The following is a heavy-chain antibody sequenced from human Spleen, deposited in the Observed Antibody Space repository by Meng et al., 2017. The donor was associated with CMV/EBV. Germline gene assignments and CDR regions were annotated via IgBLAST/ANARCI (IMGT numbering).Heavy chain of an antibody. J-gene: IGHJ4*02. D-gene: IGHD1-26*01. CDR2: INPNSVGT. Sequence: ASVKVSCKASGYTFTSHDISWVRQAPGQGLEWMGWINPNSVGTNYAQKFQGRVTMTRDASITTAYMELSRLTSDDTAVYYCARGTIVGLTTGWGQGTLVTVSS. CDR3: ARGTIVGLTTG. CDR1: GYTFTSHD. V-gene: IGHV1-2*02.